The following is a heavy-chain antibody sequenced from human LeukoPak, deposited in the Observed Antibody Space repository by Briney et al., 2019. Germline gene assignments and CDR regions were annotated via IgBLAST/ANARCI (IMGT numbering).Heavy chain of an antibody. V-gene: IGHV4-39*07. CDR1: GGSISSSSYY. Sequence: SETLSLTCTVSGGSISSSSYYWGWIRQPPGKGLEWIGSIYYSGSTYYNPSLKSRVTISVDTSRNQFSLKLSSVTAADTAVYYCASELNYYGSGSYLYFDYWGQGTLVTVSS. CDR2: IYYSGST. J-gene: IGHJ4*02. CDR3: ASELNYYGSGSYLYFDY. D-gene: IGHD3-10*01.